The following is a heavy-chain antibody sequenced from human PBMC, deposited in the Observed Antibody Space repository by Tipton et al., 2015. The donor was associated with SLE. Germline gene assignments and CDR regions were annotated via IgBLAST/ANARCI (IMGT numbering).Heavy chain of an antibody. CDR1: GGAISSGGYY. D-gene: IGHD1-1*01. J-gene: IGHJ2*01. V-gene: IGHV4-61*02. CDR2: IFTSGKT. CDR3: AKTLAGATPGRYQSYWYFDL. Sequence: TLSLTCTVSGGAISSGGYYWGWIRQPAGEGLEWVGRIFTSGKTVHNPSLKSRFTISMDLSNNHFSVNLSSVTASDTAVYYCAKTLAGATPGRYQSYWYFDLWGRGLRVIVSS.